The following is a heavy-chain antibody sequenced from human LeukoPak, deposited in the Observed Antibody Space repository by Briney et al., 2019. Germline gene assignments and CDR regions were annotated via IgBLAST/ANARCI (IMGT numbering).Heavy chain of an antibody. Sequence: GGSLRLSCAASGSTFSSYGMHWVRQAPGKGLEWVAVISYDGSNKYYADSVKGRFTISRDNSKNTLYLQMNSLRAEDTAVYYCAKESRLLWFGELGYGMDVWGQGTTVTVSS. CDR3: AKESRLLWFGELGYGMDV. J-gene: IGHJ6*02. V-gene: IGHV3-30*18. D-gene: IGHD3-10*01. CDR1: GSTFSSYG. CDR2: ISYDGSNK.